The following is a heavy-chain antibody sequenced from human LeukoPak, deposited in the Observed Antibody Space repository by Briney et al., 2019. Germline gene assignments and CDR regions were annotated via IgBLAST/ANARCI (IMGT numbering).Heavy chain of an antibody. Sequence: PSETLSLTCTVSGGSISSYYWSWIRQPPGKGLEWIGYIYYIGSTNYNPSLTSRVTISVDTSKNQVSLKLRFVTAADTAVYYCARGRYSYGYGYWAQGTLVTVSS. CDR1: GGSISSYY. V-gene: IGHV4-59*08. D-gene: IGHD5-18*01. CDR3: ARGRYSYGYGY. CDR2: IYYIGST. J-gene: IGHJ4*02.